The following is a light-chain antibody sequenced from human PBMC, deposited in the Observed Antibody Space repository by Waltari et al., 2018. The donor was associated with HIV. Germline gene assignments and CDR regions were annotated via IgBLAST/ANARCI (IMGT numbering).Light chain of an antibody. CDR3: CAYAGSTTYVI. CDR1: SSDVGGYNL. J-gene: IGLJ2*01. Sequence: QSALTQPASVSGSPGQSITISCTGTSSDVGGYNLVSWYQQHPGKAPKLMIYEVSKLPSGVSNVFSVSKSGNTASLTISGLQAEDEADYYCCAYAGSTTYVIFGGGTKLTVL. V-gene: IGLV2-23*02. CDR2: EVS.